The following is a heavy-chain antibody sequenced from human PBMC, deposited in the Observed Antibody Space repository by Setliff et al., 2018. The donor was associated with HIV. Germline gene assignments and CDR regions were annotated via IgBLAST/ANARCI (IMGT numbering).Heavy chain of an antibody. CDR3: TRDTLSRCFGY. CDR1: GFTFGDYA. V-gene: IGHV3-49*04. D-gene: IGHD4-17*01. Sequence: GGSLRLSCTASGFTFGDYAMSWVRQAPGKGLEWVGFIRSKAYGGTTEYAASVKGRFTISRDDSKSIAYLQMNSLKTEDTAVYYCTRDTLSRCFGYWGQGTLVTVSS. CDR2: IRSKAYGGTT. J-gene: IGHJ4*02.